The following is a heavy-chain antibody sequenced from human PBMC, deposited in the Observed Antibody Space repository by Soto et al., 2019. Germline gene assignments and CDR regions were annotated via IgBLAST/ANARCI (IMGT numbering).Heavy chain of an antibody. V-gene: IGHV5-10-1*03. CDR2: IDPSDSYI. D-gene: IGHD6-6*01. J-gene: IGHJ5*02. Sequence: EVQLVQSGAEVKKPGESLKISCQGSGYSFPSYWISWVRQMPGKGLQWMGRIDPSDSYINYSPSFEGHVNISIDKSINTAYLQWSSLKAWDTAIYYCARHGQLALFDQWGQGTLVTVSS. CDR3: ARHGQLALFDQ. CDR1: GYSFPSYW.